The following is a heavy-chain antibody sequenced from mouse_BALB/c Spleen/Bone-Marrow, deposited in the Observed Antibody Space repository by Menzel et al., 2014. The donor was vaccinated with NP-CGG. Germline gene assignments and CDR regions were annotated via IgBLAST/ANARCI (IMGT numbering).Heavy chain of an antibody. D-gene: IGHD2-13*01. Sequence: EVNVVESGGGLVKPGGSLKLSCAASGFTFSDYYMFWVRQTPEKRPEWVATISDGVSYAYYPDSVKGRFTISRDNARNNLYLQMSSLKSEDTAMYYCARAPPYDFYAMDYWGQGTSVTVSS. V-gene: IGHV5-4*02. CDR1: GFTFSDYY. CDR2: ISDGVSYA. CDR3: ARAPPYDFYAMDY. J-gene: IGHJ4*01.